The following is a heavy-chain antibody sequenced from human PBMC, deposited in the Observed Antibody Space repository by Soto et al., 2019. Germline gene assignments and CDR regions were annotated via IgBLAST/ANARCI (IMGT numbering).Heavy chain of an antibody. D-gene: IGHD4-17*01. CDR3: ATRSGDYVGWFDP. CDR1: GGSIIGSGFH. V-gene: IGHV4-39*02. J-gene: IGHJ5*02. CDR2: IYYSGTA. Sequence: QLQLRESGPGLEKPSETLSLTCTVSGGSIIGSGFHWAWIRQPPEKGLEWIGSIYYSGTANYSPSLQRRLAIAVDTSKNHFSLTLSSVTAADTAVYSCATRSGDYVGWFDPWGQGTRVTVSS.